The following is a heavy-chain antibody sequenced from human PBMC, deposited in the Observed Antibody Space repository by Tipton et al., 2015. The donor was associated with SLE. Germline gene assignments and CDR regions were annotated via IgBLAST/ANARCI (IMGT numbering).Heavy chain of an antibody. CDR1: GFSFSTYA. CDR3: ARRLGGNWHDGYYYYMDV. CDR2: IIDTGEDT. Sequence: SLRLSCAASGFSFSTYAMSWVRQAPGKGLEWGSAIIDTGEDTYYADSVRGRFTISRDNSKNTLYLQMNSLRVDDTAIYYCARRLGGNWHDGYYYYMDVWGKGTTVTVSS. V-gene: IGHV3-23*01. D-gene: IGHD1-1*01. J-gene: IGHJ6*03.